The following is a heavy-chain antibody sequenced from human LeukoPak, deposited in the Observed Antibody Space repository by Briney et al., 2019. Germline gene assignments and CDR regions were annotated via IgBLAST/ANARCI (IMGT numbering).Heavy chain of an antibody. CDR1: GFTFSSYA. V-gene: IGHV3-23*01. CDR2: IGGSGGST. J-gene: IGHJ4*02. CDR3: VVRGWIVIGYHFDY. Sequence: GGSLRLSCAASGFTFSSYAMSWVRQAPGKGLEWVSAIGGSGGSTYYADSVKGRFTISRDNSKNTLYLQMNSLRAEDTAVYYCVVRGWIVIGYHFDYWGQGTLVTVSS. D-gene: IGHD3-22*01.